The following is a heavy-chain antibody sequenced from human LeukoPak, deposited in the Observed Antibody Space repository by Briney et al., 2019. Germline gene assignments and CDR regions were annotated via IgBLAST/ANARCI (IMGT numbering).Heavy chain of an antibody. V-gene: IGHV1-2*06. CDR2: INPNSGGT. Sequence: GASVKVSCKASGYTFTGYYMHWVRQAPGQGLEWMGRINPNSGGTNYAQKFQGRVTMTRDTSISTAYMELRSLRSDDTAVYYCARDYYDSSSCDYWGQGTLVTVSS. D-gene: IGHD3-22*01. J-gene: IGHJ4*02. CDR3: ARDYYDSSSCDY. CDR1: GYTFTGYY.